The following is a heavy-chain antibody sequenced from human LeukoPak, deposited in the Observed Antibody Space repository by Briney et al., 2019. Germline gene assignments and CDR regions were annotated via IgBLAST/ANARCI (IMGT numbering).Heavy chain of an antibody. J-gene: IGHJ6*03. D-gene: IGHD2-15*01. V-gene: IGHV3-7*01. CDR2: IKQDGSEK. Sequence: GGSLRLSCAASGFTFSSYWMSWVRQAPGKGLEWVANIKQDGSEKYYVDSVKGRFTIPRDNAKNSLYLQMNSLRAEDTAVYYCARATCSGGSCYLFGVYYYYMDVWGKGTTVTVSS. CDR3: ARATCSGGSCYLFGVYYYYMDV. CDR1: GFTFSSYW.